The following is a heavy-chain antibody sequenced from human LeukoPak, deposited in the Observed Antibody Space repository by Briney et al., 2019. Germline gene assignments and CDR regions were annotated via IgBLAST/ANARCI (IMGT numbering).Heavy chain of an antibody. V-gene: IGHV3-48*03. Sequence: GGSLRLSCAASGFTFTGYEMHWVRQAPGKGLEWVSSISTSGSTKYYADSVKGRFTISRDNAKNSLYLQMNSLRAEDTAVYYWARDGPGNSLDYWGQGTLVTVSS. CDR3: ARDGPGNSLDY. CDR1: GFTFTGYE. J-gene: IGHJ4*02. D-gene: IGHD1-14*01. CDR2: ISTSGSTK.